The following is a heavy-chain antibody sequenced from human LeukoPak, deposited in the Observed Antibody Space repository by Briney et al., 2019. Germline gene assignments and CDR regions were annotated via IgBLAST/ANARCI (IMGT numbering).Heavy chain of an antibody. CDR1: GGAISSYY. CDR2: IYYSGST. CDR3: ARARDGYNPTYFDY. D-gene: IGHD5-24*01. J-gene: IGHJ4*02. Sequence: PSETLSLTCTVSGGAISSYYWSWIRQPPGKGLEWIAYIYYSGSTNYNPSLKSRVTISVDTSKNQFSLKLSSVTAADTAVYYCARARDGYNPTYFDYWGQGTLVTVSS. V-gene: IGHV4-59*01.